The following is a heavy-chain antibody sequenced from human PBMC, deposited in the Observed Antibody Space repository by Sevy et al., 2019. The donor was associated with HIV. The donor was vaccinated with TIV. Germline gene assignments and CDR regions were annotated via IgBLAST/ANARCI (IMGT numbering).Heavy chain of an antibody. CDR1: GFTFSSYG. CDR2: IWYDGSNK. CDR3: AREYYDSSGYYQLYYYYGMDV. V-gene: IGHV3-33*01. J-gene: IGHJ6*02. Sequence: GGSLRLSCAASGFTFSSYGMHWVRQAPGKGLEWVAVIWYDGSNKYYADSVKGRFTISRDNSKNTLYLQMNSLRAEDTAVYYCAREYYDSSGYYQLYYYYGMDVWGQGTTVTVSS. D-gene: IGHD3-22*01.